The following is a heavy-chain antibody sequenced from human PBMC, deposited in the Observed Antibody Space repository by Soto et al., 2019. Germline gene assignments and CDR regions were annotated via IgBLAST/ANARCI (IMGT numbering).Heavy chain of an antibody. J-gene: IGHJ4*02. Sequence: VQLVESGGGVAQPGRSLRLSCAASGFTFSSYAMHWVRQAPGKGLEWVAVISYDGSNKYYADSVKGRFTISRDNSKNTLYLQMNSLRAEDTAVYYCATGAVVVVAATDYWGQGTLVTVSS. CDR1: GFTFSSYA. V-gene: IGHV3-30-3*01. D-gene: IGHD2-15*01. CDR3: ATGAVVVVAATDY. CDR2: ISYDGSNK.